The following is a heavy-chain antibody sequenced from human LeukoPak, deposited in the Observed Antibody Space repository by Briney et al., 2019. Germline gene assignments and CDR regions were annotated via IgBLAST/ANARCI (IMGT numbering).Heavy chain of an antibody. CDR3: AREGFGELLYSGYIDY. D-gene: IGHD3-10*01. V-gene: IGHV3-30*02. CDR2: IRYDGSNK. J-gene: IGHJ4*02. Sequence: PGGSLRLSCAASGFTFSSYGMHWVRQAPGKGLEWVAFIRYDGSNKYYADSVKGRFTISRDNSKNTLYLQMNSLRAEDTAVYYCAREGFGELLYSGYIDYWGQGTLVTVSS. CDR1: GFTFSSYG.